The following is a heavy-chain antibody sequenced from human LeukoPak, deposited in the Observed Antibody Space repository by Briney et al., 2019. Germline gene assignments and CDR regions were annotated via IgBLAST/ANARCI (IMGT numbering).Heavy chain of an antibody. CDR2: IYPGDSDT. V-gene: IGHV5-51*01. J-gene: IGHJ4*02. CDR1: GCSFTSYW. Sequence: GESLKISCKGSGCSFTSYWIGWVRQMPGKGLEWMGIIYPGDSDTRYSPSFQGQVTISADKSISTAYLQWSSLKASDTAMYYCARSPPMNVVYQYSGPYYFDYWGQGTLVTVSS. CDR3: ARSPPMNVVYQYSGPYYFDY. D-gene: IGHD5-12*01.